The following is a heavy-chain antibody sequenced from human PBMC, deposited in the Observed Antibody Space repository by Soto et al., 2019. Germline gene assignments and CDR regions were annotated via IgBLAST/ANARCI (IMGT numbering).Heavy chain of an antibody. Sequence: SQPLSLTCAISGASVSSNSAACTWIRQSPSRGLEWLGRTYYRSKWYNDYAVSLKSRITINPDTSKNQFSVQLNSVTPEDTAVYYCARCRRVRSARGFYGMDLCGQGT. D-gene: IGHD3-10*01. CDR2: TYYRSKWYN. V-gene: IGHV6-1*01. CDR3: ARCRRVRSARGFYGMDL. CDR1: GASVSSNSAA. J-gene: IGHJ6*02.